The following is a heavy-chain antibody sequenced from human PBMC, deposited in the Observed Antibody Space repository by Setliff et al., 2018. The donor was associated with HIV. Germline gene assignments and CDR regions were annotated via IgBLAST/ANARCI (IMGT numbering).Heavy chain of an antibody. CDR2: IYYSGSA. V-gene: IGHV4-30-4*01. Sequence: PSETLSLTCTVSGDSIDRSNFFWTWIRQHPGKGLEWIGYIYYSGSATYNPSLKSRVTMSVDTSENQFSLKLTSVTAADTAMYFCARDATSEGYMDVWGKGTTVTVSS. CDR3: ARDATSEGYMDV. J-gene: IGHJ6*03. CDR1: GDSIDRSNFF.